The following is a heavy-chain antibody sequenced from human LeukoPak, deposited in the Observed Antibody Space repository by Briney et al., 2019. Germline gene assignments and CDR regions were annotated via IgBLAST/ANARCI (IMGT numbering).Heavy chain of an antibody. D-gene: IGHD4-17*01. V-gene: IGHV4-34*01. CDR3: ARGRYGDYESYFNY. CDR1: GGSFRGYY. CDR2: INHSGST. J-gene: IGHJ4*02. Sequence: EPSETLCLTCAVYGGSFRGYYWSWIRQPPGKGLEWIGEINHSGSTNYNPSLKSRVTISVATSKNQFSLKLSSVTAADTAVYSCARGRYGDYESYFNYWAQGTLVTVSS.